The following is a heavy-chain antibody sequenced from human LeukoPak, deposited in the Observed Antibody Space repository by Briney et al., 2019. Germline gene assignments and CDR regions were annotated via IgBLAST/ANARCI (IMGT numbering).Heavy chain of an antibody. V-gene: IGHV3-23*01. Sequence: GGSLRLSCAASGFTFSSYAMSWVRQAPGKGLEWVSVISGSGGSTYYADSVKGRFTISRDNSKNTLYLQMNSLRAEDTAVYYCARLAGRADYFDYWGQGTLVTVSS. CDR2: ISGSGGST. CDR1: GFTFSSYA. J-gene: IGHJ4*02. CDR3: ARLAGRADYFDY. D-gene: IGHD6-13*01.